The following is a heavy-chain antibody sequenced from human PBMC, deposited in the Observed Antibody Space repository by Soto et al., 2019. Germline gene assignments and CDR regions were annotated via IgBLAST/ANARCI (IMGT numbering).Heavy chain of an antibody. Sequence: GASVKVSCKASGYIFTTYAMHWVRQAPGQRLEWMGWIDAGNGNTEYSQKLQGRVTISRDTSASTVYVELSSLRSEDTTVFYCARVAACGRTSCPLDYWGQGTLVTVSS. CDR2: IDAGNGNT. CDR1: GYIFTTYA. D-gene: IGHD2-2*01. J-gene: IGHJ4*02. CDR3: ARVAACGRTSCPLDY. V-gene: IGHV1-3*01.